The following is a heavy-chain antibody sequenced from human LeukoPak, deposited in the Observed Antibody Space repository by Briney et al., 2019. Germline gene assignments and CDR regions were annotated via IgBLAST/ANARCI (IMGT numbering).Heavy chain of an antibody. V-gene: IGHV3-53*01. CDR1: GFTVSSNY. CDR2: IYSGGST. D-gene: IGHD5-24*01. J-gene: IGHJ4*02. Sequence: GGSLRLSCAASGFTVSSNYMSWVRQAPGKGLEWVSVIYSGGSTYYADSVKGRFTISRDNSKNTLYLQMNSLRAEDTAVYYCAHGYNSRPFDYWGPGTLVTVSS. CDR3: AHGYNSRPFDY.